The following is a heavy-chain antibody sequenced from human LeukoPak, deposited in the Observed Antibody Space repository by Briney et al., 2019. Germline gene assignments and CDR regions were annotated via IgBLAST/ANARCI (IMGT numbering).Heavy chain of an antibody. J-gene: IGHJ4*02. Sequence: ASVKVSCKASGGTFISYAISWVRQAPGQGLEWMGGIIPIFGTANYAQKFQGRVTITADESTSTAYMELSSLRSEDTAVYYCVRGRGGQWLETTTFDYWGQGTLVTVSS. D-gene: IGHD6-19*01. CDR2: IIPIFGTA. CDR1: GGTFISYA. V-gene: IGHV1-69*13. CDR3: VRGRGGQWLETTTFDY.